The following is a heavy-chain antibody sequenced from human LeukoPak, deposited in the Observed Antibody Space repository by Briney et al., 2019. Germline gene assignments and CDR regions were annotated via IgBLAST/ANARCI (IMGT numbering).Heavy chain of an antibody. Sequence: SETLSPTCTVSGGSISSSSYYWGWIRQPPGKGLEWIGSIYYSGSTYYNPSLKSRVTISVDTSKNQFPLKLSSVTAADTAVYYCARARLGYCSSTSCYGDAFDIWGQGTMVTVSS. CDR2: IYYSGST. CDR1: GGSISSSSYY. D-gene: IGHD2-2*01. V-gene: IGHV4-39*06. J-gene: IGHJ3*02. CDR3: ARARLGYCSSTSCYGDAFDI.